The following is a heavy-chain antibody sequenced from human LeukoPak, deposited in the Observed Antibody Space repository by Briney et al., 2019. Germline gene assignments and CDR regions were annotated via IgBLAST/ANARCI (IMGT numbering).Heavy chain of an antibody. V-gene: IGHV4-38-2*01. CDR3: APRGHCSSTSCPNTLYHYLAV. CDR1: VYSISSGYY. CDR2: IYQSGTT. Sequence: PSDTLSLTCAVSVYSISSGYYWGWIRQPPGQGLEWIGSIYQSGTTFSNPSLKSRVTISVDASKNHFSLKLCSVTAADTAVYYCAPRGHCSSTSCPNTLYHYLAVWGKGTTVSVS. D-gene: IGHD2-2*01. J-gene: IGHJ6*03.